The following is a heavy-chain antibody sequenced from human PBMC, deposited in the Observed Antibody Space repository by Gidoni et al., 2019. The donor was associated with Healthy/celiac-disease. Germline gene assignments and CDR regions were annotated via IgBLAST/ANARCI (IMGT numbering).Heavy chain of an antibody. D-gene: IGHD1-26*01. V-gene: IGHV3-30-3*01. CDR2: ISYDGSNK. Sequence: QVQLVESGGGVVQPGRSLRLSCAASGFTFSSYARHWVRQAPGKGLEWVAVISYDGSNKYYADSVKGRFTISRDNSKNTLYLQMNSLRAEDTAVYYCARGRELRQFSYYYYGMDVWGQGTTVTVSS. CDR3: ARGRELRQFSYYYYGMDV. J-gene: IGHJ6*02. CDR1: GFTFSSYA.